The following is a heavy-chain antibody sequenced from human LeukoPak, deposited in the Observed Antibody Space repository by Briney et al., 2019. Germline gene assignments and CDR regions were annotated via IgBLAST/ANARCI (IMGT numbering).Heavy chain of an antibody. J-gene: IGHJ4*02. CDR3: ASSHSSSPLFDY. CDR1: GGSISHYH. V-gene: IGHV4-59*08. CDR2: IYNSGST. D-gene: IGHD6-6*01. Sequence: SETLSLTCTVSGGSISHYHWSWIRQPPGKGLEWIGNIYNSGSTNYSPSLKSRVTISVDTSKNQFSLKLSSVTAADTAVYYCASSHSSSPLFDYWGQGTLVTVSS.